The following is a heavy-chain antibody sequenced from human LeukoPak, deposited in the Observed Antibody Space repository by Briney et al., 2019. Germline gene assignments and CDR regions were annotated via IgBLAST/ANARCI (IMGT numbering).Heavy chain of an antibody. V-gene: IGHV3-30*04. CDR3: ARVGQQLVLDYFDY. CDR1: GFTFSSYA. D-gene: IGHD6-13*01. Sequence: GVSLRLSCAASGFTFSSYAMHWVRQAPGKGLEWVAVISYDGSNKYYADSVKGRFTISRDNSKNTLHLQMNSLRAEDTAVYYCARVGQQLVLDYFDYWGQGTLVTVSS. CDR2: ISYDGSNK. J-gene: IGHJ4*02.